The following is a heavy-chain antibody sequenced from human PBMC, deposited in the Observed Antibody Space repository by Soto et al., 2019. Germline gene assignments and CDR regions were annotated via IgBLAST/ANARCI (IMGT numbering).Heavy chain of an antibody. Sequence: SETLSLTCTVSGGSISSYYWSWIRQPPGKGLEWIGYIYYSGSTNYNPSLKSRVTISVDTSKNQFSLKLSSVTAADTAVYYCARTDFDSSSYRWFDPWGQGTRVTVSS. CDR1: GGSISSYY. CDR3: ARTDFDSSSYRWFDP. J-gene: IGHJ5*02. V-gene: IGHV4-59*01. CDR2: IYYSGST. D-gene: IGHD6-6*01.